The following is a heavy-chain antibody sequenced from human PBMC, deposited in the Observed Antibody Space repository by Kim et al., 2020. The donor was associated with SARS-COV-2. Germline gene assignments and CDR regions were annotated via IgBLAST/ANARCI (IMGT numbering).Heavy chain of an antibody. V-gene: IGHV3-7*01. CDR3: TRVPPSGWSFDY. D-gene: IGHD6-19*01. J-gene: IGHJ4*02. CDR2: INQDGSEK. CDR1: GFTFSSYW. Sequence: GGSLRLSCAASGFTFSSYWMSWVRQAPGKGLEWVANINQDGSEKYYVDSVKGRFTISRDNAKNSLYLQMNSLRAEDTAVYYCTRVPPSGWSFDYWGQGTLVTVSS.